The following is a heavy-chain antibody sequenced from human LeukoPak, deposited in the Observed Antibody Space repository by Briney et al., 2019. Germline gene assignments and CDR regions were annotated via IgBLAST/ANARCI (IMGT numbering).Heavy chain of an antibody. J-gene: IGHJ4*02. Sequence: SETLSLTCTVSGGSISSDYWIWIRQPAGKGLEWIGHIYTSGSTNYNLSLQSRVTMSLDTSKNQFSLKLSSVTAADTAVYYCASPLGYWGQGTLVTVSS. CDR2: IYTSGST. CDR1: GGSISSDY. V-gene: IGHV4-4*07. D-gene: IGHD7-27*01. CDR3: ASPLGY.